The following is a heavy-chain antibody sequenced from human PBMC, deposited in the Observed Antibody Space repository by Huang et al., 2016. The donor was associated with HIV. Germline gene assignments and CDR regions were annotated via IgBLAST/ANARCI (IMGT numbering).Heavy chain of an antibody. CDR2: ISYDGRNK. CDR3: ARGSRSNGVSSFDY. J-gene: IGHJ4*02. D-gene: IGHD2-8*01. V-gene: IGHV3-30*04. CDR1: GFTFSSYA. Sequence: QVQLVESGGGVVQPGRSLRLSCAASGFTFSSYAMHWVRQAPGKGLEWVAVISYDGRNKYYADSVKGRFTISRDNSKNTLYLQMNSLRAEDTAVYYCARGSRSNGVSSFDYWGQGTLVTVSS.